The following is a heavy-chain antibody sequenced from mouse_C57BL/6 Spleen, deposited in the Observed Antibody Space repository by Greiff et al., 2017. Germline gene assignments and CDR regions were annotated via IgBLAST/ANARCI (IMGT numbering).Heavy chain of an antibody. CDR1: GFTFSDYG. D-gene: IGHD2-2*01. V-gene: IGHV5-17*01. CDR3: ARMGYLYYYAMDY. J-gene: IGHJ4*01. CDR2: ISSGSSTI. Sequence: EVQLVESGGGLVKPGGSLKLSCAASGFTFSDYGMHWVRQAPEKGLEWVAYISSGSSTINYADTVKGRFTISRDNAKNTLFLQMTSLRSEDTAMYYCARMGYLYYYAMDYWGQGTSVTVSS.